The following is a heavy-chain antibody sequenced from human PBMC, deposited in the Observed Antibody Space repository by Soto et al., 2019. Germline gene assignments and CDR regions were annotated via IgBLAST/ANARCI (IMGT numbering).Heavy chain of an antibody. CDR1: GFTFSSYG. CDR3: ARGRYYDILTGYFDY. J-gene: IGHJ4*02. CDR2: IWYDGSNK. D-gene: IGHD3-9*01. Sequence: QVQLVESGGGVVQPGRSLRLSCAASGFTFSSYGMHWVRQAPGKGLEWVAVIWYDGSNKYYADSVKGRFTISRDNSKNTLYLQMNSLRAEDTAVYYRARGRYYDILTGYFDYWGQGTLVTVSS. V-gene: IGHV3-33*01.